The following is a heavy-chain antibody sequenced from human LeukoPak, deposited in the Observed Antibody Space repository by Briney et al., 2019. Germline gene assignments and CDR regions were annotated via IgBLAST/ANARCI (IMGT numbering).Heavy chain of an antibody. Sequence: GASVKVSCKASGYTFTRYSITWFRQAPGRGLEWMGWVGGYNGDTKYPQKFQDRVTVTTDTSSTTVYMELRSLRSDDTAVYYCARDITGGEDYWGQGTLVTVSS. D-gene: IGHD1-20*01. CDR1: GYTFTRYS. CDR2: VGGYNGDT. J-gene: IGHJ4*02. CDR3: ARDITGGEDY. V-gene: IGHV1-18*01.